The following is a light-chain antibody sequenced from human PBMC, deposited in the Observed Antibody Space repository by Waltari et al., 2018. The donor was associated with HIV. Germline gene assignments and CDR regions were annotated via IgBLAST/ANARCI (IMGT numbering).Light chain of an antibody. J-gene: IGLJ2*01. Sequence: QSVLTQPPSVSAAPGQKVTISCYGSTSNIGNNYVSWYQQLPGTAPKSLIYENDKRPSVIPARFSGSKSGPSATLDITGLQAGDEADYYCGAWDSSLNYVVFGGGTKVTVL. CDR2: END. CDR3: GAWDSSLNYVV. V-gene: IGLV1-51*01. CDR1: TSNIGNNY.